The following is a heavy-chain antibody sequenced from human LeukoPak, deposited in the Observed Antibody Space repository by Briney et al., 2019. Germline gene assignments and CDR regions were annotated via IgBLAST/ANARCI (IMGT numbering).Heavy chain of an antibody. Sequence: GGSLRLSCAVSEFPFTRAWMTWVRQAPGKGLEWVGRIKSKTDGGTTDYAAPVKGRFSISRDDSKNTLYLQMNSLETEDTAMYYCTTCGYDRCGAFNIWGQGTVVTVSS. CDR1: EFPFTRAW. J-gene: IGHJ3*02. V-gene: IGHV3-15*01. D-gene: IGHD5-12*01. CDR3: TTCGYDRCGAFNI. CDR2: IKSKTDGGTT.